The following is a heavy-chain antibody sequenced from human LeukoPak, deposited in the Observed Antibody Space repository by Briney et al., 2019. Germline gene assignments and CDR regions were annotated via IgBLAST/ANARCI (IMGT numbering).Heavy chain of an antibody. CDR2: IYPRDGST. CDR1: GYTFTSNY. CDR3: AREPTVTRDFDY. V-gene: IGHV1-46*01. Sequence: GASVKVSCKASGYTFTSNYIHWVRQAPGQGLEWMGMIYPRDGSTSYAQKFQGRVTVTRDTSTSTVYMELSSLRSEDTAVYYCAREPTVTRDFDYWGQGTLVTVSS. D-gene: IGHD4-17*01. J-gene: IGHJ4*02.